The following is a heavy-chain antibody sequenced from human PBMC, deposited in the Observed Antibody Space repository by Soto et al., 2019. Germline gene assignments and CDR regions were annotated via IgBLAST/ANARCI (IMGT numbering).Heavy chain of an antibody. CDR3: ARYLKPSWFDP. J-gene: IGHJ5*02. Sequence: QVQLQESGPGLVKPSQTLSLTCTVSGGSISSGGFYWSWIRQLPGRGLEWIGFVYYSGNTYYNPSLQSRVTISVDTSKNQFSLKLTSVTAADTAVYFCARYLKPSWFDPWGQGTLVTVSS. V-gene: IGHV4-31*03. CDR2: VYYSGNT. CDR1: GGSISSGGFY.